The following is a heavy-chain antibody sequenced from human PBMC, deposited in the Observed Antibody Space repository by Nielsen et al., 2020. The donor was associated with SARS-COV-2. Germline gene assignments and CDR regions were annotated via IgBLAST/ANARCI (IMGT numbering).Heavy chain of an antibody. CDR3: ARDPTLGYCSGGSCSDAFDI. CDR1: GGSVSSGSYY. Sequence: SETLSLTCTVSGGSVSSGSYYWSWIRQPPGKGLEWIGYIYYSGSTNYNPSLKSRVTISVDTSKNQFSLKLSSVTAADTAVYYCARDPTLGYCSGGSCSDAFDIWGQGTMVTVSS. D-gene: IGHD2-15*01. J-gene: IGHJ3*02. V-gene: IGHV4-61*01. CDR2: IYYSGST.